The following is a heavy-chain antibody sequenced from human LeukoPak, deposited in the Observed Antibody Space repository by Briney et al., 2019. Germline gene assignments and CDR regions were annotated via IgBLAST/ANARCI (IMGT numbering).Heavy chain of an antibody. Sequence: PSETLSLTCTVSGGSISSYYWSWIRQPPGKGLEWIGYIYYSGNTNYNPSLKSRVTMSVDTSKNQFSLKLSSVTAADTAVYYCARDRGIAAVGFLGWYFDLWGHGTLVTVSS. J-gene: IGHJ2*01. CDR3: ARDRGIAAVGFLGWYFDL. CDR2: IYYSGNT. CDR1: GGSISSYY. V-gene: IGHV4-59*01. D-gene: IGHD6-13*01.